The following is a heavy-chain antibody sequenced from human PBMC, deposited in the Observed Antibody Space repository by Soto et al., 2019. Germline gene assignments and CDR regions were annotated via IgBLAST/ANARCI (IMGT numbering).Heavy chain of an antibody. CDR2: VSNDGSNK. CDR3: AKVLLTYTSGWYHPHFDY. J-gene: IGHJ4*02. D-gene: IGHD6-19*01. CDR1: GLTFSSYV. V-gene: IGHV3-30*18. Sequence: QVQLVESGGGVVQPGRSLRLSCAASGLTFSSYVMHWVRQAPGKGLEWVAVVSNDGSNKDYADSVKGRFTISRDNSKNTLYLQMNSLRAEDTAVYYCAKVLLTYTSGWYHPHFDYWGQGTLVTVSS.